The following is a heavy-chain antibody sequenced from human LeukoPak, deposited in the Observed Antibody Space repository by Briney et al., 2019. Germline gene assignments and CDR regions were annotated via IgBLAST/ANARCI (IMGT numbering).Heavy chain of an antibody. J-gene: IGHJ5*02. CDR3: ARHGYSSGSLAWFDP. CDR1: GGSISGFC. V-gene: IGHV4-59*01. D-gene: IGHD6-19*01. Sequence: SETLSLTCTVSGGSISGFCWNWIRQPPGKGLEWIGYICDSGSTNYNPSLKSRVTMSVDTSKNQFSLKLSSVTAADTAVYYCARHGYSSGSLAWFDPWGQGTLVTVSS. CDR2: ICDSGST.